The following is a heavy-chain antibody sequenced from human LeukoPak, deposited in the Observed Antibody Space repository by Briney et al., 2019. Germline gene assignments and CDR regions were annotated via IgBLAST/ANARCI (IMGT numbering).Heavy chain of an antibody. CDR2: IKQDGSEK. J-gene: IGHJ4*02. D-gene: IGHD6-6*01. CDR1: GFTFSSYW. Sequence: PGGSLRLSCAASGFTFSSYWMSWVRQAPGKGLEWVANIKQDGSEKYYVDSVKGRFTISRDNAKNSLYLQMNSLRAEDTALYYCAKAPYSSSSVGDYWGQGTLVTVSS. V-gene: IGHV3-7*03. CDR3: AKAPYSSSSVGDY.